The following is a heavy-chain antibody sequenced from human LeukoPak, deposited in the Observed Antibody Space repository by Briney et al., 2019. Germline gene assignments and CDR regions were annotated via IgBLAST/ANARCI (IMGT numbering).Heavy chain of an antibody. Sequence: SETLSLTCAVYGGSFSGYYWSWIRQPPGKGLEWIGEINHSGSTNYNPSLKSRVTISVDTSKNQFSLKLRSATAADTAVYYCAREVPAMVSFDIWGQGTMVTVSS. D-gene: IGHD5-18*01. CDR3: AREVPAMVSFDI. CDR1: GGSFSGYY. V-gene: IGHV4-34*01. CDR2: INHSGST. J-gene: IGHJ3*02.